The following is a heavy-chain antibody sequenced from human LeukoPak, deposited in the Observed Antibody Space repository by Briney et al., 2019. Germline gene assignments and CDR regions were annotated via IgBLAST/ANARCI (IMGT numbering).Heavy chain of an antibody. D-gene: IGHD5-18*01. CDR3: ARDTAMVTSVDYYGMDV. CDR1: GFTFSSYW. J-gene: IGHJ6*02. CDR2: IKQDGSVK. V-gene: IGHV3-7*05. Sequence: PGGSLRLSCAASGFTFSSYWMSWVRPAPGKGLKWVANIKQDGSVKYYVDSVKGRFTISRDNAMNSLYLQMNSLRAEGTAVYYCARDTAMVTSVDYYGMDVWGQGTTVTVSS.